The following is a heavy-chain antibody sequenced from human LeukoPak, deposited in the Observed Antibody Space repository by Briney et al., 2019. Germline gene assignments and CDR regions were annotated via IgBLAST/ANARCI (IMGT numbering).Heavy chain of an antibody. J-gene: IGHJ4*02. Sequence: GGSLRLSCVPSGFTFSSYWMHWVRQAPGKGLEWVSRINIDGSTINYAASVKGRLTNSRDNAKNTLYLQMNSLRAEDPAVYYCARAGQYRFDYWGQGTMVTVSS. CDR1: GFTFSSYW. D-gene: IGHD2-2*01. CDR2: INIDGSTI. CDR3: ARAGQYRFDY. V-gene: IGHV3-74*01.